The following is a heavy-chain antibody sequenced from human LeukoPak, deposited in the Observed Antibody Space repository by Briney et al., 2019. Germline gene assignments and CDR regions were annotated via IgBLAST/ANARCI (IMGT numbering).Heavy chain of an antibody. CDR3: AKVGSEYYDILTGYHATDYYYYMDV. CDR2: ISYDGSNK. CDR1: GFTFSSYG. Sequence: GGSLRLSCAASGFTFSSYGMHWVRQAPGKGLEWVAVISYDGSNKYYADSVKGRFTISRDNSKNTLYLQMNSLRAEDTAVYYCAKVGSEYYDILTGYHATDYYYYMDVWGKGTTVTVSS. J-gene: IGHJ6*03. D-gene: IGHD3-9*01. V-gene: IGHV3-30*18.